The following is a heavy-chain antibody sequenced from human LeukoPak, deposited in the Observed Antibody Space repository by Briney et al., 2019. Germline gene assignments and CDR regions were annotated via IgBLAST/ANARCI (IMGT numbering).Heavy chain of an antibody. CDR2: IYPGYSVT. J-gene: IGHJ4*02. CDR1: GYSFTSYW. V-gene: IGHV5-51*01. D-gene: IGHD1-26*01. Sequence: GESLTISCRRCGYSFTSYWIRWVRQMPGKGLEWMGIIYPGYSVTRYSRYFQGQVTHTEDKSLSTAYTQRSSLKASDTAMYCWARQGRLNPIEYWGQGTLVTVSP. CDR3: ARQGRLNPIEY.